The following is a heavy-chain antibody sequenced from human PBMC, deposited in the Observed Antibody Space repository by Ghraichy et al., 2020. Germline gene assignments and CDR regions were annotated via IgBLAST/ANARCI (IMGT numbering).Heavy chain of an antibody. CDR1: GFTFSSYS. Sequence: GSLRLSCAASGFTFSSYSMNWVRQAPGKGLEWVSSISGSSSYIYYADSVKGRFTISRDNAKNSLYLQMNSLRAEDTAVYYCARDLSPLYYYYGMDVWGQGTTVTVSS. CDR2: ISGSSSYI. V-gene: IGHV3-21*01. J-gene: IGHJ6*02. CDR3: ARDLSPLYYYYGMDV.